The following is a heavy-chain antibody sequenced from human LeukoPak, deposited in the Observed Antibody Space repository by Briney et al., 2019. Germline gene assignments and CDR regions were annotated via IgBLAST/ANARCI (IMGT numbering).Heavy chain of an antibody. J-gene: IGHJ5*02. V-gene: IGHV4-61*01. CDR1: GGSINSGSYY. D-gene: IGHD6-13*01. CDR3: ARSYSSIFYWFDP. CDR2: ISYRGSI. Sequence: SETLSLTCTVSGGSINSGSYYWSWIRQPPGKGLECIGFISYRGSINYNPSLKSRVTMSLDTSKNQFYLKLTSVTAADTAVYYCARSYSSIFYWFDPWGQGTLVTVSS.